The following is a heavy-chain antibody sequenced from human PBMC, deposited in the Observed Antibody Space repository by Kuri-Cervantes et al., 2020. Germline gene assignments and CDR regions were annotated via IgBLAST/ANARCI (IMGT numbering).Heavy chain of an antibody. J-gene: IGHJ4*02. CDR3: ARDGPPLRGWAEKFDY. Sequence: ASVKVSCKASGYTFTSYGISWVRQAPGQGLERMGWISAYNGNTNYAQKLRGRVTMTTDTSTSTAYMELRSLRSDDTAVYYCARDGPPLRGWAEKFDYLGQGTLVTVSS. V-gene: IGHV1-18*01. D-gene: IGHD6-19*01. CDR2: ISAYNGNT. CDR1: GYTFTSYG.